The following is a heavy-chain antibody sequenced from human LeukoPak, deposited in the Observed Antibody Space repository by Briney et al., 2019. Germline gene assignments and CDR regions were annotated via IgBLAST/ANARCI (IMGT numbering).Heavy chain of an antibody. J-gene: IGHJ4*02. D-gene: IGHD1-14*01. V-gene: IGHV1-8*01. CDR1: GYTFTSYD. CDR2: MSPNT. Sequence: ASVKVSCKASGYTFTSYDINWVRQATGQGLEWMGWMSPNTGYAQKFQGRVTMTRNTSISTAYMELSSLRSEDTAVYYCARGGPRVDTGFDYWGQGTLVTVSS. CDR3: ARGGPRVDTGFDY.